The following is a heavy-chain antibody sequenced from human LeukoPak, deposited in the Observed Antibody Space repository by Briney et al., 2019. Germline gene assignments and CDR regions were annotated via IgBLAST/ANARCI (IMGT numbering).Heavy chain of an antibody. CDR2: IYTSGST. Sequence: PSQTLSLTCTVSGDSISSGTFYWSWIRQPAGKGLEWIGRIYTSGSTNYNPSLKSRVTMSVDTSKNQFSLKLSSVTAADTAVYYCARSDSSSWYSVWFDPWGQGTLVTVSS. D-gene: IGHD6-13*01. V-gene: IGHV4-61*02. CDR3: ARSDSSSWYSVWFDP. CDR1: GDSISSGTFY. J-gene: IGHJ5*02.